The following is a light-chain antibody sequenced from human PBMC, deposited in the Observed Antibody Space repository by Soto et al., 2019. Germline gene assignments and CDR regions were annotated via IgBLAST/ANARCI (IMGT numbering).Light chain of an antibody. V-gene: IGKV3-20*01. CDR3: QQYYNWPPLT. CDR1: QSVSSSY. J-gene: IGKJ4*01. Sequence: EIVFSQSPGTLSLSHGERATLSCRASQSVSSSYLAWYQQKPGQAPRLLIYGASSRATGIPDRFSGSGSGTDFTLTISRLEPEDFAVYYCQQYYNWPPLTFGGGTKVDI. CDR2: GAS.